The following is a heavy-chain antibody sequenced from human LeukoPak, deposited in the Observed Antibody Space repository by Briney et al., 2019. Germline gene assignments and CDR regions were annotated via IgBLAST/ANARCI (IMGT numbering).Heavy chain of an antibody. CDR3: ARDPSAVALGTYG. CDR1: GVTVGNNY. D-gene: IGHD6-13*01. Sequence: GGSLGLSCAASGVTVGNNYMIWVRQAPGKGLEWVSRIYSGGATNYADSVKGRFTISRDSSKNTLFLQLNSLRAEDTAVYYCARDPSAVALGTYGWGQGTLVTVSS. V-gene: IGHV3-66*01. J-gene: IGHJ4*02. CDR2: IYSGGAT.